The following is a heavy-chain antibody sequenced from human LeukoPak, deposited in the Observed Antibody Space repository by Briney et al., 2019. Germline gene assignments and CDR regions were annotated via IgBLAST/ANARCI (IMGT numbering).Heavy chain of an antibody. CDR2: IYNSGIT. CDR3: ARPGRDWCGGDCYSEYFDY. CDR1: GGSISSRSHY. J-gene: IGHJ4*02. V-gene: IGHV4-39*01. D-gene: IGHD2-21*01. Sequence: SETLSLTCTVSGGSISSRSHYWGWIRQPPGKGLEWIGNIYNSGITYYNPSLKSRVTISVDTSKNQFSLKLSSVTAADTAVYYCARPGRDWCGGDCYSEYFDYWGQGTLVTVSS.